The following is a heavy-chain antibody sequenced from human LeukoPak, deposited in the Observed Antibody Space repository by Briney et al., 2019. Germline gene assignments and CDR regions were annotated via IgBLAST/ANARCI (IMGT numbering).Heavy chain of an antibody. CDR3: ARAIRGSKIASRYYFYYMDI. D-gene: IGHD3-10*01. J-gene: IGHJ6*03. CDR2: IIPIFDTP. V-gene: IGHV1-69*06. Sequence: GASVRVSSKASGGTFSSYATNWGRQAPGQGGEWRGGIIPIFDTPNYAQNFQGRVTITADKSTNTASMELSSLRSEDTAVYYCARAIRGSKIASRYYFYYMDIWGKGTTVTVSS. CDR1: GGTFSSYA.